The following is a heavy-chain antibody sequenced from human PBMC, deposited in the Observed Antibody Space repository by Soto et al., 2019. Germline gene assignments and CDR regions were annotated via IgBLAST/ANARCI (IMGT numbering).Heavy chain of an antibody. Sequence: ASVKVSCKVSGYTLTELSMHWVRQAPGKGLEWKGGFDPEDGETIYAQKFQGRVTMTEDTSTDTAYMELSSLRSEDTAVYYCATGGLYDSSGYYYFDYWGQGTLVTVSS. D-gene: IGHD3-22*01. CDR2: FDPEDGET. V-gene: IGHV1-24*01. CDR3: ATGGLYDSSGYYYFDY. CDR1: GYTLTELS. J-gene: IGHJ4*02.